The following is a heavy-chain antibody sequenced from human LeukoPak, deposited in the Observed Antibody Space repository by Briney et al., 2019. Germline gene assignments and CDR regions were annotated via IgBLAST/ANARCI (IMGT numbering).Heavy chain of an antibody. D-gene: IGHD2-15*01. Sequence: ASVKVSCKASGYTFTGYYMHWVRQAPGQGLEWMGRLNPNSGGTNYAQKFQGRVTMTRDTSISTAYMELGRLRSDDTAVYYCARDGGSGGSPLQFTPDYWGQGTLVTVSS. J-gene: IGHJ4*02. CDR3: ARDGGSGGSPLQFTPDY. CDR1: GYTFTGYY. CDR2: LNPNSGGT. V-gene: IGHV1-2*06.